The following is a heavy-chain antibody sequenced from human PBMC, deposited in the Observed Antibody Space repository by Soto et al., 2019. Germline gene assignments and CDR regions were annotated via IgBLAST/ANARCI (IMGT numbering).Heavy chain of an antibody. Sequence: GGSLRLSCAASGFTFSSYGMHWVRQAPGKGLEWVAVISYDGSNKYYADSVKGRFTISRDNSKNTLYLQMNSLRAEDTAVYYCAKERAQRGYSYGFDYWGQGTLVTVSS. CDR3: AKERAQRGYSYGFDY. CDR1: GFTFSSYG. CDR2: ISYDGSNK. J-gene: IGHJ4*02. V-gene: IGHV3-30*18. D-gene: IGHD5-18*01.